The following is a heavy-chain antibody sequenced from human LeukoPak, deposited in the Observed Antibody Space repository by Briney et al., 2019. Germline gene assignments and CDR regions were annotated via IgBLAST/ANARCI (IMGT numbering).Heavy chain of an antibody. V-gene: IGHV1-18*01. J-gene: IGHJ5*02. CDR1: GYTFTSYG. Sequence: ASVKVSCKASGYTFTSYGISWVRQAPGQGLEWMGWISAYKGNTNYAQKLQGRVTMNTDTSTRTAYMLLRSLRSDDTAVYYCVRVGHCSSTSCYTLYWFDPWGQGTLVTVSS. D-gene: IGHD2-2*02. CDR3: VRVGHCSSTSCYTLYWFDP. CDR2: ISAYKGNT.